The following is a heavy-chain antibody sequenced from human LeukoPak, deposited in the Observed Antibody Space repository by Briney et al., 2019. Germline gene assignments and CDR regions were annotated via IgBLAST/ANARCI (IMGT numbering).Heavy chain of an antibody. V-gene: IGHV3-7*01. J-gene: IGHJ4*02. Sequence: GGSLRLSCAASGFTFRNYWMSWVRQAPGRGLDWVAPIKQDGILKHYADSVKGRFTISRDNAGNSLYPQMDSLRVDDTAVYYCARLGGETTRYDLWGQGALVTVSS. CDR1: GFTFRNYW. CDR2: IKQDGILK. CDR3: ARLGGETTRYDL. D-gene: IGHD4-11*01.